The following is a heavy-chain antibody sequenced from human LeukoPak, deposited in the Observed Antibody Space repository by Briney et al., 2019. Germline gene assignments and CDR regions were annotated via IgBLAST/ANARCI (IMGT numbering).Heavy chain of an antibody. D-gene: IGHD4-11*01. CDR2: ISAYNGNT. V-gene: IGHV1-18*01. CDR3: SRGGRSNYPRYIDY. CDR1: GYSFTSHG. J-gene: IGHJ4*02. Sequence: ASVNVSCKASGYSFTSHGISWVRQAPGQGLEGMGWISAYNGNTNYAQKPQGRVTMTTDTSTITAYMELRSVRCDDTTLYYCSRGGRSNYPRYIDYWGQGTLVTVSS.